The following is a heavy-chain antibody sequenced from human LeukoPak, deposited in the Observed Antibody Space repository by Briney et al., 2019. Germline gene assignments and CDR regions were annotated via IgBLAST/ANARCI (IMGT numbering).Heavy chain of an antibody. CDR1: GFAFSNNF. CDR3: VRDEPGRSWYN. Sequence: QTGGSLRLSCATSGFAFSNNFMAWVRQAPGKGLEWVSSLSGSGFDAFYADSVKGRFTTSRDNSKNTLFLQMSSLRVEDTAVYFCVRDEPGRSWYNWGQGSLVTVSS. CDR2: LSGSGFDA. J-gene: IGHJ4*02. V-gene: IGHV3-23*01. D-gene: IGHD6-13*01.